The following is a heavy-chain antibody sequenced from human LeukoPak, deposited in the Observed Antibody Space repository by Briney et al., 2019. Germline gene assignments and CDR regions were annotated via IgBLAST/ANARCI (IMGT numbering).Heavy chain of an antibody. D-gene: IGHD3-9*01. CDR3: AKDPKYYDILTGYYRDYYYYGVDV. CDR2: ISYDGSNK. Sequence: PGRSLRLSCAASGFTFSSYGMHWVRQAPGKGLEWVAVISYDGSNKYYADSVKGRFTISRDNSKNTLYLQMNSLRAEDTAVYYCAKDPKYYDILTGYYRDYYYYGVDVWGQGTTVTVSS. CDR1: GFTFSSYG. J-gene: IGHJ6*02. V-gene: IGHV3-30*18.